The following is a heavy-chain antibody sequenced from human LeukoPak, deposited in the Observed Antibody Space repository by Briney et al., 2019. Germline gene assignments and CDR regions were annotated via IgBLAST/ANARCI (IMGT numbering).Heavy chain of an antibody. CDR2: IYYSGNS. CDR3: ARLSYGSGSHYNFYFDF. D-gene: IGHD3-10*01. Sequence: NPSETLSLTCTVSGGSIRSGSHFGGWIRQPPGKELEWIGNIYYSGNSYYNPSLKSRVTISVDASKNQFSLNLSSVTAADTAVYYCARLSYGSGSHYNFYFDFWGQGTLVTVSA. CDR1: GGSIRSGSHF. V-gene: IGHV4-39*01. J-gene: IGHJ4*02.